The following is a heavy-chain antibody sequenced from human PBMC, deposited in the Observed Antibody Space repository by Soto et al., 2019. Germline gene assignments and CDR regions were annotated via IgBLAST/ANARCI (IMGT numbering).Heavy chain of an antibody. V-gene: IGHV3-9*01. J-gene: IGHJ4*01. Sequence: PGGSLRLSCAASGLIFDDYAMHWVRQVPGKGLEWVSGISWNSDDRAYADSVKGRFTISRDNAKNALYLQIKSMRAEDTAFYYCVKKKEFYFDYWGQGTLVTVSS. CDR1: GLIFDDYA. CDR3: VKKKEFYFDY. CDR2: ISWNSDDR.